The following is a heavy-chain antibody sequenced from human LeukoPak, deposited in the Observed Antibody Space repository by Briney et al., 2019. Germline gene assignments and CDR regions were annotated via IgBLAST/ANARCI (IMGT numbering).Heavy chain of an antibody. V-gene: IGHV3-7*03. CDR1: GFGFSDYW. J-gene: IGHJ4*02. D-gene: IGHD5-18*01. CDR2: VNQAGSDK. Sequence: GGSLRLSCAASGFGFSDYWMSWVRQAPGKGLEWVANVNQAGSDKYYMDSVKGRFTISRGNPENSLYLQMNSLRAEDTAVYYCAKDSRAMGGYYFDYWGQGTLVTVSS. CDR3: AKDSRAMGGYYFDY.